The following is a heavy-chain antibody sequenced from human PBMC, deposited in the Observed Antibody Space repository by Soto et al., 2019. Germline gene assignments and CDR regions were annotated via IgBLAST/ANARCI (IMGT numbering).Heavy chain of an antibody. V-gene: IGHV4-34*01. CDR3: ARGEYRYKAVAAH. Sequence: SETLSLTCAVYGGSFSGYYWSWIRQPPGKGLEWIGEINHSGSTNYNPSLKSRVTISVDTSKNQFSLKLSSVTAADTAVYYCARGEYRYKAVAAHWGQGTLVTVSS. CDR2: INHSGST. J-gene: IGHJ4*02. D-gene: IGHD6-19*01. CDR1: GGSFSGYY.